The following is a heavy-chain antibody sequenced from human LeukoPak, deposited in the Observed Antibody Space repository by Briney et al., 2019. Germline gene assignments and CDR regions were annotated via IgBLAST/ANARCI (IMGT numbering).Heavy chain of an antibody. J-gene: IGHJ4*02. CDR1: GFTFSSYG. CDR2: ISYDGSNK. V-gene: IGHV3-30*03. D-gene: IGHD3-10*01. Sequence: PGRSLRLSCAASGFTFSSYGMHWVRQAPGEGLEWVAVISYDGSNKYYADSVKGRFTISRDNSKNTLYLQMNSLRAEDTAVYYCARDSLGDPTYYFDYWGQGTLVTVSS. CDR3: ARDSLGDPTYYFDY.